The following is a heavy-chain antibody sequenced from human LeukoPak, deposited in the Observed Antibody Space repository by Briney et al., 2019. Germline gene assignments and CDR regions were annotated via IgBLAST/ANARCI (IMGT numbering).Heavy chain of an antibody. CDR2: IKQDGSQK. V-gene: IGHV3-7*03. J-gene: IGHJ5*02. CDR3: ARDLNGGFDP. CDR1: GFTFSRYW. D-gene: IGHD3-10*01. Sequence: GGSLRLSCAASGFTFSRYWMSWVRQAPGKGLEWVANIKQDGSQKYYVDSMKGRFTISRDNAKNSLYLQMKSLRAEDTAVYYCARDLNGGFDPWGQGTLVTASS.